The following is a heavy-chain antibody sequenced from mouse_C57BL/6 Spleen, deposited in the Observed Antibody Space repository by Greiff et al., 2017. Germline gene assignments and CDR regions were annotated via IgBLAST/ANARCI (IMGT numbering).Heavy chain of an antibody. Sequence: EVHLVESGGGLVKPGGSLKLSCAASGFTFSDYGMHWVRQAPEKGLEWVAYISSGSSTIYYADTVKGRFTVSRDNAKNTLFLQMTSLRSEDTAMYYCHYGSGYDYYAMDYWGQGTSVTVSS. J-gene: IGHJ4*01. CDR3: HYGSGYDYYAMDY. D-gene: IGHD1-1*01. V-gene: IGHV5-17*01. CDR2: ISSGSSTI. CDR1: GFTFSDYG.